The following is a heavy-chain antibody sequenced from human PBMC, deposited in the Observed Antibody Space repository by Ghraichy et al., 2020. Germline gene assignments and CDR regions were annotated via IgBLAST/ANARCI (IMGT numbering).Heavy chain of an antibody. J-gene: IGHJ5*02. V-gene: IGHV4-39*01. D-gene: IGHD1-7*01. CDR2: IYYSGST. CDR3: ARHEGGNWNYLGDRRQGLANWFDP. Sequence: SETLSLTCTVSGGSISSSSYYWGWIRQPPGKGLEWIGSIYYSGSTYYNPSLKSRVTISVDTSKNQFSLKLSSVTAADTAVYYCARHEGGNWNYLGDRRQGLANWFDPWGQGTLVTVSS. CDR1: GGSISSSSYY.